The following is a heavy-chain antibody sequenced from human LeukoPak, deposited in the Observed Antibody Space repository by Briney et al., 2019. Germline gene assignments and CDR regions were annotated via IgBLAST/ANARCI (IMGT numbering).Heavy chain of an antibody. CDR3: VRGDRYFFDF. D-gene: IGHD1-14*01. CDR2: IGNTGRTI. Sequence: PGGSLRLSCAASGFTFSSYEMNWVRQAPGRGLEWVSYIGNTGRTIYYADSVQGRFTISRDNAKNSLYLQMDSLRAEDTAIYYCVRGDRYFFDFWSQGTLVTVSS. CDR1: GFTFSSYE. J-gene: IGHJ4*02. V-gene: IGHV3-48*03.